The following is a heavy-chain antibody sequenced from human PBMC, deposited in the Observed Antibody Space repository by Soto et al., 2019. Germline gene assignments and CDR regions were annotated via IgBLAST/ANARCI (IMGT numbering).Heavy chain of an antibody. V-gene: IGHV4-4*07. CDR2: IYSSGNT. CDR1: GGTISGYY. Sequence: QVHLQESGPGLVKPSETLSLTCSVSGGTISGYYWTWIRQPAGKGLEWIGRIYSSGNTKYNPSLQSRVIMSLDTSNNQFTLRLTSVTAADTAVYYCARGQRFSDWFDTWGQGTLVTVSS. D-gene: IGHD3-3*01. J-gene: IGHJ5*02. CDR3: ARGQRFSDWFDT.